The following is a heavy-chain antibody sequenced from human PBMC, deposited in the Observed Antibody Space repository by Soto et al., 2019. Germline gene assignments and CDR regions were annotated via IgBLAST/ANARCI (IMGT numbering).Heavy chain of an antibody. D-gene: IGHD3-10*01. V-gene: IGHV3-23*01. CDR3: ANNPMATTGGIEYFQH. J-gene: IGHJ1*01. CDR2: IKRTGGST. CDR1: GFMFSSYA. Sequence: EVQLLESGGGLVQPGGSLRLSCAASGFMFSSYALSWVRQAPGMGLEWVSSIKRTGGSTYYADSVKGRFTISRDNSKNTLYLHMNSLRAEDTAMYFCANNPMATTGGIEYFQHWGRGTLVTVSS.